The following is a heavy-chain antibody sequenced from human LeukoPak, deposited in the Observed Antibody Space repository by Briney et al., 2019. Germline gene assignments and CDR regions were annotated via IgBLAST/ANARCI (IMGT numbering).Heavy chain of an antibody. V-gene: IGHV4-30-4*08. CDR1: GGSISSGGYY. CDR2: IYYSGST. CDR3: ARDLAGQRGYDWFDP. Sequence: SETLSLTCTVSGGSISSGGYYWSWIRQPPGKGLEWIGYIYYSGSTYYNPSLKSRVTISVDTSKNQFSLKLSSVTAADTAVYYCARDLAGQRGYDWFDPWGQGTLVTVSS. J-gene: IGHJ5*02. D-gene: IGHD5-18*01.